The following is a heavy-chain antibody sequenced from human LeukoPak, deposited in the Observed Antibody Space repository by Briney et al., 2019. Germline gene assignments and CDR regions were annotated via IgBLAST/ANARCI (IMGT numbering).Heavy chain of an antibody. Sequence: SETLSLTCTVSGASISSYYWSWIRQPPGQGLEWIGYVYYSGNTNYNPSLKSRLTMSLDTSKNQFSLKLTSVTAADTAVYYCARAVRDCSSTSCSPYYYYGMDVWGQGTTVTVSS. D-gene: IGHD2-2*01. CDR3: ARAVRDCSSTSCSPYYYYGMDV. CDR1: GASISSYY. J-gene: IGHJ6*02. V-gene: IGHV4-59*01. CDR2: VYYSGNT.